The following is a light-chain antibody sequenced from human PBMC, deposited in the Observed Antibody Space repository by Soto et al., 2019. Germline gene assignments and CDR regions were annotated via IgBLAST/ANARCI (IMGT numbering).Light chain of an antibody. J-gene: IGKJ5*01. V-gene: IGKV3-20*01. CDR1: QSVSSSY. CDR2: GAS. Sequence: EIVLTQSPGTLSLSPGERATLSCRASQSVSSSYLAWYQQKPGQAPRLLIYGASSRATGIPDRFSGSGSGTDFTLTISRWESGDFPVYYCQQFDTSHPRPVGQGTR. CDR3: QQFDTSHPRP.